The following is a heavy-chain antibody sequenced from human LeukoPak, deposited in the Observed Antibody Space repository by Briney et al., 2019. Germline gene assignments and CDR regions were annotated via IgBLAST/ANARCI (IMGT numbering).Heavy chain of an antibody. V-gene: IGHV4-39*07. CDR1: GGSISSSSYY. CDR3: ARVPDDYSTDYYYYMDV. D-gene: IGHD4-11*01. J-gene: IGHJ6*03. Sequence: PSETLSLTCTVSGGSISSSSYYWGWIRQPPGKGLEWIGSIYYSGSTYYNPSLKSRVTISVDTSKNQFSLKLSSVTAADTAVYYCARVPDDYSTDYYYYMDVWGKGTTVTVSS. CDR2: IYYSGST.